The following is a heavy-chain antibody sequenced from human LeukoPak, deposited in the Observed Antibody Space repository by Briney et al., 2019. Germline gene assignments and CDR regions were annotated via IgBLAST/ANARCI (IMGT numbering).Heavy chain of an antibody. Sequence: SETLSLTCTVSGVSVNSDGYYWGWIRQPPEKTLEWIGHFYYRGNTDYNPSLNSRVTISVDTSRNRFSLKLDSVTAADTAMYYCARKPNYYGLDVWGQGTTVTVSS. V-gene: IGHV4-61*03. CDR2: FYYRGNT. CDR3: ARKPNYYGLDV. J-gene: IGHJ6*02. CDR1: GVSVNSDGYY.